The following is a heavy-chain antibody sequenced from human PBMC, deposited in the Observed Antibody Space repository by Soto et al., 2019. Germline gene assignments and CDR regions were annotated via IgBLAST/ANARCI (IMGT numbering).Heavy chain of an antibody. CDR1: GYTFRNYG. Sequence: ASVKVSCKASGYTFRNYGITWVRQAPGQGLEWMAWISPYNGNTNYAQDLQGRVAMTTDTSTSTAYMELRSLTSEDTAMYYCARDLVSGSDFWRAYNGGYFDYWGQGTLVTVTS. CDR3: ARDLVSGSDFWRAYNGGYFDY. D-gene: IGHD3-3*01. V-gene: IGHV1-18*01. J-gene: IGHJ4*02. CDR2: ISPYNGNT.